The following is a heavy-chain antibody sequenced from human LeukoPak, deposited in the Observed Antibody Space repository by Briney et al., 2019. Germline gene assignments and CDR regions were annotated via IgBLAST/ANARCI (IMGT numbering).Heavy chain of an antibody. J-gene: IGHJ4*02. CDR3: ARVNDFWSGYYVDYFDY. CDR2: IYYSGST. CDR1: GGSISSYY. D-gene: IGHD3-3*01. V-gene: IGHV4-59*12. Sequence: PSETLSLTCTVSGGSISSYYWSWIRQPPGKGLEWIGSIYYSGSTYYNPSLKSRVTISVDTSKNQFSLKLSSVTAADTAVYYCARVNDFWSGYYVDYFDYWAREPWSPSPQ.